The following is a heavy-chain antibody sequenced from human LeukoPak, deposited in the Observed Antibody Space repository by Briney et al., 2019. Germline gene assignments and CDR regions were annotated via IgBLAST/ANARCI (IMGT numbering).Heavy chain of an antibody. CDR2: VWFDGSNK. CDR1: GFIFSSYG. Sequence: AGRSLRLSCVASGFIFSSYGMHWVRQAPGKGLEWVALVWFDGSNKYYADSVKGRFTISRDNSKNTLYLQMNSLRAEDTAVYYCAGGLGSTLFDYWGQGTLVTVSS. D-gene: IGHD3-10*01. J-gene: IGHJ4*02. CDR3: AGGLGSTLFDY. V-gene: IGHV3-33*01.